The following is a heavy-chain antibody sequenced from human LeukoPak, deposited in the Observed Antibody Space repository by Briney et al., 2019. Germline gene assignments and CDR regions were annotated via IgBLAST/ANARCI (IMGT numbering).Heavy chain of an antibody. CDR1: GYTFTSYA. V-gene: IGHV1-3*01. J-gene: IGHJ6*02. D-gene: IGHD3-9*01. CDR3: ARAQTRYFDWLPYYYYGMDV. CDR2: INAGNGNT. Sequence: GASVKVSCKASGYTFTSYAMHWVRQAPGQRLEWMGWINAGNGNTKYSQKFQGRVTITADESTSTAYMELSSLRSEDTAVYYCARAQTRYFDWLPYYYYGMDVWGQGTTVTVSS.